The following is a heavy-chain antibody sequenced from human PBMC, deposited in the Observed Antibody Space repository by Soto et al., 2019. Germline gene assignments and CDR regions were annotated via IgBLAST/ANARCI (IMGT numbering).Heavy chain of an antibody. Sequence: QITLKESGPTLVKPTQTLTLTCTFSGFSLSTGGMGVGWIRQPPGKALEWLALIYWDDDKRYSPSLKSRLTITEATPRIQVVLTMSKMDPVDTGTYYCVHSRCGGDCLRSYASHYYYGMDVWGQGTTVTVSS. V-gene: IGHV2-5*02. D-gene: IGHD2-21*02. CDR3: VHSRCGGDCLRSYASHYYYGMDV. CDR1: GFSLSTGGMG. J-gene: IGHJ6*02. CDR2: IYWDDDK.